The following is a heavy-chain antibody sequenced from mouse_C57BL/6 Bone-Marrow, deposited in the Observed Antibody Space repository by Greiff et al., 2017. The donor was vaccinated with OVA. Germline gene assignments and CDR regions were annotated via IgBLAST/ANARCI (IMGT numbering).Heavy chain of an antibody. CDR1: GYAFSSSW. CDR2: IYPGDGDT. CDR3: ARGLLRYWYFDV. Sequence: QVQLQQSGPELVKPGASVKISCKASGYAFSSSWMNWVKQRPGKGLEWIGRIYPGDGDTNYNGKFKGKATLTADTSSSTAYMQLSSLTSEDSSVYFCARGLLRYWYFDVWGTGTTVTVSS. J-gene: IGHJ1*03. V-gene: IGHV1-82*01. D-gene: IGHD1-1*01.